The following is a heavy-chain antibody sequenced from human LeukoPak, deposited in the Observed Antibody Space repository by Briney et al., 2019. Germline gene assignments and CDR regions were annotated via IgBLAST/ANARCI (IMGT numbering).Heavy chain of an antibody. D-gene: IGHD1-1*01. CDR1: GGFISSGSCY. J-gene: IGHJ3*02. V-gene: IGHV4-61*02. CDR2: IYTSGST. Sequence: SETLSLTCTVSGGFISSGSCYWSWIRQPAGKGLEWIGRIYTSGSTNYNPSLKSRVTISVDTSKNQFSLKLSSVTAADTAVYYCARDQLARTHAFDIWGQGTMVTVSS. CDR3: ARDQLARTHAFDI.